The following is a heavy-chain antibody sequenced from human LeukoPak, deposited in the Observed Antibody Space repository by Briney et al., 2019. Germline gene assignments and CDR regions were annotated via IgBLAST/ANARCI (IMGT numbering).Heavy chain of an antibody. Sequence: GESLRISCKGSGYDFSTHWISWVRQMPGKGVEWMGRIDPSASYINYSPSFQGHVSISADKSTDTVYLQWNSLKASDTAMYYCARRVGNYANFDYWGQGTLVIVSS. J-gene: IGHJ4*02. CDR3: ARRVGNYANFDY. D-gene: IGHD1-26*01. CDR2: IDPSASYI. V-gene: IGHV5-10-1*01. CDR1: GYDFSTHW.